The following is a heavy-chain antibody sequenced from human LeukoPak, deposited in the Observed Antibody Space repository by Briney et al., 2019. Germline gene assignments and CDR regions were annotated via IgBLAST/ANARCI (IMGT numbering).Heavy chain of an antibody. V-gene: IGHV1-2*02. Sequence: ASVKVSCKASGYTFTGYYMHWVRQAPGQGLEWMGWINPNSGGTNYAQKFQGRVTMTRDTSISTAYMELSRLRSDDTAVYYCARNLVVVVAATLGNWLDPWGQGTLVTVSS. CDR3: ARNLVVVVAATLGNWLDP. CDR2: INPNSGGT. CDR1: GYTFTGYY. J-gene: IGHJ5*02. D-gene: IGHD2-15*01.